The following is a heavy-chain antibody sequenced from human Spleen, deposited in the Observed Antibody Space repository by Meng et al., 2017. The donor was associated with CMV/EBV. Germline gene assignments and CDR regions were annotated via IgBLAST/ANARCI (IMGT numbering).Heavy chain of an antibody. CDR1: GFTFSSYG. Sequence: HVQMVESGGAVVQPGRSLRPSCTASGFTFSSYGMHWVRQAPGKGREWVAFIRYDGSNKYYADSVKGRFTISRDNSKNTLYLQMNSLRAEDTAVYYCAKDSRIQLWPNPTVADYWGQGTLVTVSS. CDR3: AKDSRIQLWPNPTVADY. J-gene: IGHJ4*02. D-gene: IGHD5-18*01. V-gene: IGHV3-30*02. CDR2: IRYDGSNK.